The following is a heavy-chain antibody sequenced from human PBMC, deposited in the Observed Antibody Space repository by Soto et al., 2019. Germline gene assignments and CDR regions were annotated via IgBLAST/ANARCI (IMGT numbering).Heavy chain of an antibody. CDR1: GFTFSSYV. Sequence: GGSLRLSCAASGFTFSSYVIHWVGQSPGKGLEWVAVIWYDGSNKYYADSVKGRFTISRDNPKNTLYLQMNSLRAEDTAVYYCARGDYYDSSGYYYRGKGAFDIWGQGTMVTVSS. CDR2: IWYDGSNK. D-gene: IGHD3-22*01. CDR3: ARGDYYDSSGYYYRGKGAFDI. J-gene: IGHJ3*02. V-gene: IGHV3-33*01.